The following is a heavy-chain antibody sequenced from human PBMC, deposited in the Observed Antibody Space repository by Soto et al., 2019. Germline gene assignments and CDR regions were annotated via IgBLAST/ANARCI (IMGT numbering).Heavy chain of an antibody. CDR2: MNPNSGNT. CDR3: AIDYGDYWFDP. V-gene: IGHV1-8*01. J-gene: IGHJ5*02. Sequence: ASVKVSCKASGYSFATYDINWVRQATGQGLEWMGWMNPNSGNTGYAQKFQGRVTMTRNTSISTAYMELSSLRSEDTAVYYCAIDYGDYWFDPWGQGTLVTVSS. D-gene: IGHD4-17*01. CDR1: GYSFATYD.